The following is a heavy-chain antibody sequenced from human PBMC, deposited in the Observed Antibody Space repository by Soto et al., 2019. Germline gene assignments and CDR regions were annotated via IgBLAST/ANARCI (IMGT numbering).Heavy chain of an antibody. CDR3: AKPAGYCSGNSCHGDYAMDV. J-gene: IGHJ6*02. Sequence: PSETLSLTCSVSGGSISSKSYSWGWIRQPPGKGLEWIGTFYYSENTYYNPSLKSRVTISVDTSKNQFSLKLSSVTAADTAVYYCAKPAGYCSGNSCHGDYAMDVWGQGTTVTVSS. CDR2: FYYSENT. CDR1: GGSISSKSYS. D-gene: IGHD2-2*01. V-gene: IGHV4-39*01.